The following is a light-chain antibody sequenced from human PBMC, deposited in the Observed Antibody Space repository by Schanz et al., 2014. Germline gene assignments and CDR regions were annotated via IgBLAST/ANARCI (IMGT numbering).Light chain of an antibody. CDR3: CSYAGSYSYV. CDR2: SND. V-gene: IGLV1-44*01. J-gene: IGLJ1*01. CDR1: SSNIGSNT. Sequence: QSVLTQPPSASGTSGQRVSISCSGSSSNIGSNTVSWYQQLPGSAPKLLIYSNDQRPAGVPDRFSGSKSGTSASLAITGLQTEDEADYYCCSYAGSYSYVFGTGTKLTVL.